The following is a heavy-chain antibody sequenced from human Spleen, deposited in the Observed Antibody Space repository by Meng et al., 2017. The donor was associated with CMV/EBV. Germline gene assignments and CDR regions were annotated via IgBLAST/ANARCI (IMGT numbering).Heavy chain of an antibody. CDR3: AKDVGRQPSAY. CDR2: INSDGRTT. CDR1: GFTFSSYW. D-gene: IGHD2-2*01. J-gene: IGHJ4*01. V-gene: IGHV3-74*01. Sequence: GESLKISCAASGFTFSSYWMHWVRQTPGKGLMWVSRINSDGRTTNYADSVKGRFTISRDNAKNTLYLQMNSLRDEDTAVYYCAKDVGRQPSAYWGHGTLVTVSS.